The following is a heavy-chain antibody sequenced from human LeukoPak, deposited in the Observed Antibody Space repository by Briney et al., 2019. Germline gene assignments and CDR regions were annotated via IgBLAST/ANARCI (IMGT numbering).Heavy chain of an antibody. D-gene: IGHD2-21*02. CDR2: ISGSGGST. CDR3: ARRCGGDCYPLGSFDI. Sequence: GGSLRLSCAASGFTFSSSAMSWGRQAPGEGLEWVSAISGSGGSTYYADSVKGRFTISRDNSKNTLYLQMNTLRAEDTAIYYCARRCGGDCYPLGSFDIWGQGTMVTVSS. V-gene: IGHV3-23*01. CDR1: GFTFSSSA. J-gene: IGHJ3*02.